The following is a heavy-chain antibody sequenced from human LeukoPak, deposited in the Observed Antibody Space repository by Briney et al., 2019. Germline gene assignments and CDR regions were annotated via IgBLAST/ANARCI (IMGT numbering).Heavy chain of an antibody. Sequence: ASVKVSCKASGGTFSSYAISWVRQAPGQGLEWMGGIIPIFGTANYAQKFQGRVTITADESTSTAYMELSNLRSEDTAVYYCARGSLSGDYGDYWGQGTLVTVSS. D-gene: IGHD4-17*01. CDR2: IIPIFGTA. V-gene: IGHV1-69*01. CDR1: GGTFSSYA. CDR3: ARGSLSGDYGDY. J-gene: IGHJ4*02.